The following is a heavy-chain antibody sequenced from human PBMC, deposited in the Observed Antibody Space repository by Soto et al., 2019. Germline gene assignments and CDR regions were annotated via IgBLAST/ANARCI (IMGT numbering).Heavy chain of an antibody. CDR3: ERHHRSGSYYHFDY. D-gene: IGHD1-26*01. Sequence: GESLKISCKGSGYSFTSHWVAWVRQMPGKGLEWMGIIYPGDSNTKYSPSFQGQVTISADKSFSTVYLQWSSLRASDTAMYYCERHHRSGSYYHFDYWGQGTLVTVSS. J-gene: IGHJ4*02. CDR2: IYPGDSNT. V-gene: IGHV5-51*01. CDR1: GYSFTSHW.